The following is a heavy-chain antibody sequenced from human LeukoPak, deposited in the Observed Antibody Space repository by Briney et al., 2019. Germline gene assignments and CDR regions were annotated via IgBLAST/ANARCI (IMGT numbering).Heavy chain of an antibody. V-gene: IGHV4-59*12. Sequence: PSETLSLTCTVSGGSINSYYWGWIRQPPGKGLEWIGYIYYSGYTNYNPSLKSRVTISVDMSKNQFSLKLNSVTAADTAVYYCARDAGSSWYGWFDPWGQGTLVTVSS. J-gene: IGHJ5*02. CDR1: GGSINSYY. D-gene: IGHD6-13*01. CDR2: IYYSGYT. CDR3: ARDAGSSWYGWFDP.